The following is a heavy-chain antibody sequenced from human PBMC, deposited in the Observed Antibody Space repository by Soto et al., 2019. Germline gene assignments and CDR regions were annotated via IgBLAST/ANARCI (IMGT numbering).Heavy chain of an antibody. V-gene: IGHV1-69*13. CDR3: ARDRGGDYNTWFDP. Sequence: SEKVSCKASGGTFSSYDISWVRQAPGQGLEWMGGIIPIFGTANYAQKFQGRVTITADETTSTAYMELSSLRSEDTAVYYCARDRGGDYNTWFDPWGQGTLVTVSS. CDR1: GGTFSSYD. CDR2: IIPIFGTA. D-gene: IGHD4-17*01. J-gene: IGHJ5*02.